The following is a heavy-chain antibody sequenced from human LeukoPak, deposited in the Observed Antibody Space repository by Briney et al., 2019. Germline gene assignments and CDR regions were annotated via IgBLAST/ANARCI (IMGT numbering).Heavy chain of an antibody. CDR2: IRQDGSEK. CDR1: GFTFSSYW. CDR3: MRQNRAYFFGH. J-gene: IGHJ1*01. D-gene: IGHD3-3*01. Sequence: GGSLRLSCAASGFTFSSYWMTWGRQAPGKGLEWVANIRQDGSEKNYVDSMKGRFTISRGNAKNSLYLQMNSLRVEDTAVYFCMRQNRAYFFGHWGQGTLVTVSS. V-gene: IGHV3-7*01.